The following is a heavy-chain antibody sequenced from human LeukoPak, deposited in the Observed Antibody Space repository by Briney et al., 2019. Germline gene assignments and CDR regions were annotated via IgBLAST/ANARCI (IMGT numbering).Heavy chain of an antibody. CDR1: GVTFSSYA. Sequence: GVSLRLSCAASGVTFSSYAMHWVRQAPGKGLEYVSAISSNGGSTYYANSVKGRFTISRDNSKNTLYLQMGSLRAEDMAVYYCARERTMVRGFVYWGQGTLVTVSS. J-gene: IGHJ4*02. CDR2: ISSNGGST. CDR3: ARERTMVRGFVY. D-gene: IGHD3-10*01. V-gene: IGHV3-64*01.